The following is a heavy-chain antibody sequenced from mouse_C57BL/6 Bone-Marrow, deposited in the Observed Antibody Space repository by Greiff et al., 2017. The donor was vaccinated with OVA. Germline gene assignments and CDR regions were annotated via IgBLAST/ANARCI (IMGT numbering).Heavy chain of an antibody. D-gene: IGHD3-1*01. J-gene: IGHJ4*01. V-gene: IGHV5-17*01. CDR2: ISSGSSTI. Sequence: EVMLVESGGGLVKPGGSLKLSCAASGFTFSDYGMHWVRQAPEKGLEWVAYISSGSSTIYYADTVKGRFTISRDNAKNTLFLQMTSLRSEDTAMDYCGPSDPMDYWGQGTSVTVSS. CDR3: GPSDPMDY. CDR1: GFTFSDYG.